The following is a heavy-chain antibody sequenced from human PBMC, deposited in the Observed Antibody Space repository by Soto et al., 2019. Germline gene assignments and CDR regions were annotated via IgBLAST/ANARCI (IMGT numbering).Heavy chain of an antibody. CDR2: IKSKTDGGTT. V-gene: IGHV3-15*07. CDR1: GFTFSNAW. CDR3: TTYNGQGMTEEYSSSSLWAFDY. Sequence: GGSLRLSCAASGFTFSNAWMNWVRQAPGKGLEWVGRIKSKTDGGTTDYAAPVKGRFTISRDDSKKTLYLQMNSLKTGDTAVYYCTTYNGQGMTEEYSSSSLWAFDYWGQGTLVAVSS. J-gene: IGHJ4*02. D-gene: IGHD6-6*01.